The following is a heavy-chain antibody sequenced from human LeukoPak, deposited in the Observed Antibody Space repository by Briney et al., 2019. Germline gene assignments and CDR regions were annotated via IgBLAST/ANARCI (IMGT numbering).Heavy chain of an antibody. Sequence: GESLKISRKGSGYSFSNYWIAWVRRMPGKGLEWMGIIFPADSDTRYSPSLQGQVTISVDKSINTANLRWSSLKASDSAMYYCARPPGVGATSFDYWGQGTLVTVSS. D-gene: IGHD1-26*01. CDR3: ARPPGVGATSFDY. V-gene: IGHV5-51*01. CDR1: GYSFSNYW. CDR2: IFPADSDT. J-gene: IGHJ4*02.